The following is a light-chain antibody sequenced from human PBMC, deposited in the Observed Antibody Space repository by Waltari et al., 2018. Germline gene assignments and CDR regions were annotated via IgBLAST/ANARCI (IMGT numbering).Light chain of an antibody. V-gene: IGLV2-14*01. CDR3: SSYASSSTPYV. CDR2: EVS. CDR1: SSDVGGYNY. J-gene: IGLJ1*01. Sequence: QSALTQPASVSGSPGQSITISCTGTSSDVGGYNYVSWYQQHPGKAPKLLIYEVSNRPSGVCNRFAGTKSGNTASLTISGLQAEDEAEYYCSSYASSSTPYVFGTGTKVTVL.